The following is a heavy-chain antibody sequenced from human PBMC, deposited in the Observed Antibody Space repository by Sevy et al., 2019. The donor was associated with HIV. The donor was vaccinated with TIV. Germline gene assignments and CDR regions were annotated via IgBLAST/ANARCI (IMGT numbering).Heavy chain of an antibody. CDR1: GGTFSSYA. J-gene: IGHJ5*02. V-gene: IGHV1-69*13. CDR3: ARDGSRLGYCSGGSCYDSHNWFDP. D-gene: IGHD2-15*01. CDR2: IIPIFGTA. Sequence: ASVKVSCKASGGTFSSYAISWVRQAPGQGLEWMGGIIPIFGTANYAQKFQGRVTITADESTRTAYMELSSLRSEDTAVYYCARDGSRLGYCSGGSCYDSHNWFDPWGQGTLVTVSS.